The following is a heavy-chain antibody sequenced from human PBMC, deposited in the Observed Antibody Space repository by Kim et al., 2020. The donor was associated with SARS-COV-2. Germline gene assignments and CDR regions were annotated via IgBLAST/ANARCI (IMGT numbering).Heavy chain of an antibody. D-gene: IGHD6-6*01. CDR1: GFTFSSYG. CDR2: IWYDGSNK. Sequence: GGSLRLSCAASGFTFSSYGMHWVRQAPGKGLEWVAVIWYDGSNKYYADSVKGRFTISRDNSKNTLYLQMNSLRAEDTAVYYCARAAYSSSSRYYYYGMDVWGQGXTVTVSS. J-gene: IGHJ6*02. CDR3: ARAAYSSSSRYYYYGMDV. V-gene: IGHV3-33*01.